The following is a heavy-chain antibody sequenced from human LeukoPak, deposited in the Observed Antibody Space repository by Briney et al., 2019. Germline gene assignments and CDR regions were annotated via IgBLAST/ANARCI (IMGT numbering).Heavy chain of an antibody. CDR2: INHSGST. Sequence: SETLSLTCAVYGASFSGYYWSWIRQPPGKGLEWIGEINHSGSTNYNPSLKSRVTISVDTSKNQFSLKLSSVTAADTAGYYCARAPLSSGWYRYWGQGTLVTVSS. D-gene: IGHD6-13*01. J-gene: IGHJ4*02. CDR1: GASFSGYY. V-gene: IGHV4-34*01. CDR3: ARAPLSSGWYRY.